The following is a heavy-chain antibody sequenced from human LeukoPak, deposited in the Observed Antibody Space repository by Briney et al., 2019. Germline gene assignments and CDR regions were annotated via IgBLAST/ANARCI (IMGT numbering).Heavy chain of an antibody. CDR3: ARGASHYYYYMDV. CDR1: GFTFSDYY. J-gene: IGHJ6*03. V-gene: IGHV3-11*04. CDR2: ISSSGSTI. Sequence: TGGSLSLSCAASGFTFSDYYMSWIRQAPGKGLEWVSYISSSGSTIYYADSVKGRFTISRDNAKNSLYLQMNSLRAEDTAVYYCARGASHYYYYMDVWGKGTAVTVSS.